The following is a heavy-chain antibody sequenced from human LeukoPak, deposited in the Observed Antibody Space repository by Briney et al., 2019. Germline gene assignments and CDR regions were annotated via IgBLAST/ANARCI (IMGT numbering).Heavy chain of an antibody. CDR2: IYPGDSDT. V-gene: IGHV5-51*01. CDR1: GYSFTSYW. D-gene: IGHD6-13*01. Sequence: GESLKISCKGSGYSFTSYWIGWVRQMPGKGLEWMGIIYPGDSDTRYSPSFQGQVTISADKSISTAYLQWSSLKASDTAMYYSARQPDIAAAVGDYWGQGTLVTVSS. CDR3: ARQPDIAAAVGDY. J-gene: IGHJ4*02.